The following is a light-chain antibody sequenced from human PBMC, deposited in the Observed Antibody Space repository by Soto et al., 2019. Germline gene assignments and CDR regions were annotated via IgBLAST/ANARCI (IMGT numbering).Light chain of an antibody. Sequence: SALTQPASVSWSAGQSITIACTGTSGDVGSYNLVSWYQQHPGKAPKLMIYEGSKRPSGVSNRFSGSKSGNTASLTISGLQAEDEADYYCCSYAGSSTLGVFGTGTKVTVL. CDR2: EGS. CDR1: SGDVGSYNL. CDR3: CSYAGSSTLGV. V-gene: IGLV2-23*01. J-gene: IGLJ1*01.